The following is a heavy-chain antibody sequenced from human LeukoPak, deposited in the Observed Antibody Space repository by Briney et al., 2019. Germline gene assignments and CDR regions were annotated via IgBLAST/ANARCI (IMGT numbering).Heavy chain of an antibody. Sequence: GGSLRLSCAVSGITLSNYGMSWVRQVPGKGLEWVAGISGSGGSTNYAASVKGRFTIPRDNRKNTLFLQMNSLRAEDTAVYFCAKRGVVIRVILVGFHKEAYYFDSWGQGVLVTVSS. CDR1: GITLSNYG. CDR3: AKRGVVIRVILVGFHKEAYYFDS. CDR2: ISGSGGST. V-gene: IGHV3-23*01. J-gene: IGHJ4*02. D-gene: IGHD3-10*01.